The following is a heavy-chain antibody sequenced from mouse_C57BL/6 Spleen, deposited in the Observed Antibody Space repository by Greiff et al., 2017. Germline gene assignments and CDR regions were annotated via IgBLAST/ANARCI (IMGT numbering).Heavy chain of an antibody. J-gene: IGHJ3*01. CDR3: TSRPPFAY. V-gene: IGHV1-15*01. CDR2: IDPETGGT. Sequence: QVQLQQSGAELVRPGASVTLSCKASGYTFTDYEMHWVKQTPVHGLEWIGAIDPETGGTAYNQKVKGKAILTADKSSSTAYMELLSLTSADSAVYYCTSRPPFAYWGQGTLVTVSA. CDR1: GYTFTDYE.